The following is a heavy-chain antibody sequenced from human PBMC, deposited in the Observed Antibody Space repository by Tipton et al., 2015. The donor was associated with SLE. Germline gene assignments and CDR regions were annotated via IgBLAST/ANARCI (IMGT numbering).Heavy chain of an antibody. V-gene: IGHV3-7*03. J-gene: IGHJ4*02. CDR2: IKHDGGEK. CDR3: AKTFGMIDPFDY. D-gene: IGHD3-16*01. CDR1: GFSFNTYY. Sequence: SLRLSCAASGFSFNTYYMSWVRQGPGMGLQWVANIKHDGGEKYYVDSVKGRFTISRDNAKNSLFLQMHSLRGEDTAIYHCAKTFGMIDPFDYWGQGTLVTVSS.